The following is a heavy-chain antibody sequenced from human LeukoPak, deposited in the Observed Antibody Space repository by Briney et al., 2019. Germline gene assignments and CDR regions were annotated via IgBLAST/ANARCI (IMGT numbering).Heavy chain of an antibody. V-gene: IGHV4-39*01. CDR2: IYYSGST. J-gene: IGHJ4*02. CDR1: GGSISSSSYY. Sequence: KPSETLSLTCTVSGGSISSSSYYWGWLRQPPGKGLEWIGSIYYSGSTYYNPSLKSRLTISVDTSKNQFSLKLTSVTAADTAVYYCARHVGSENYPRYFDYWGQGTLVTVSS. D-gene: IGHD1-26*01. CDR3: ARHVGSENYPRYFDY.